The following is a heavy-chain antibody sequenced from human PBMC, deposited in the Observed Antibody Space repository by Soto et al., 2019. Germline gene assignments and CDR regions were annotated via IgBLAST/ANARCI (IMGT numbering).Heavy chain of an antibody. CDR1: GFTFSSHS. CDR2: ISGSVATK. Sequence: GVSRRISCAASGFTFSSHSINWVRQAPGKGLEWVSYISGSVATKYYADSVKVRFTISRDNARNSLYLQMSSLSDEDTAVYYCARAIRGFSYVVDYWGQGTLVTVSS. D-gene: IGHD5-18*01. CDR3: ARAIRGFSYVVDY. J-gene: IGHJ4*02. V-gene: IGHV3-48*02.